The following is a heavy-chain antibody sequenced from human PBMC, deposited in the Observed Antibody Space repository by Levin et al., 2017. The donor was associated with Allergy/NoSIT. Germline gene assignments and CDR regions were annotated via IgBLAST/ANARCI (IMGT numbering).Heavy chain of an antibody. CDR2: ISYDGSNK. D-gene: IGHD6-19*01. J-gene: IGHJ4*02. CDR3: AKAVAGLGGGYFDY. V-gene: IGHV3-30*18. CDR1: GFTFSSYG. Sequence: SCAASGFTFSSYGMHWVRQAPGKGLEWVAVISYDGSNKYYADSVKGRFTISRDNSKNTLYLQMNSLRAEDTAVYYCAKAVAGLGGGYFDYWGQGTLVTVSS.